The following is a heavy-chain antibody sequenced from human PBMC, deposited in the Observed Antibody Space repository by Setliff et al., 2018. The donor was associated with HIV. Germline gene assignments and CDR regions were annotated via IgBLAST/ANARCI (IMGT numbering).Heavy chain of an antibody. V-gene: IGHV1-46*01. CDR1: GYTSTSFS. CDR2: INPSGDVI. J-gene: IGHJ6*02. CDR3: ASPSFGDVDYYYGMDV. D-gene: IGHD3-10*01. Sequence: ASVKVSRKASGYTSTSFSLHWVRQAPGQGLEWMGIINPSGDVIRYAQKFQGRVTMTRDTSTSTVYMDLSSLRSEDTAVYYCASPSFGDVDYYYGMDVWGQGTTVTVSS.